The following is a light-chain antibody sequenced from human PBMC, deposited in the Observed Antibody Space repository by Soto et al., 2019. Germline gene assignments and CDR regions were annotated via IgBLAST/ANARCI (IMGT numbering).Light chain of an antibody. V-gene: IGKV1-5*01. CDR1: QSIGSW. Sequence: DIQMTQSPSTLSASIGDRVTITCRASQSIGSWLAWYQQKPGRAPKLLVYDVSSLQSGVPSRFSGSGSGTEFTLTISSLQPDDVATYHCQQYRSYPYTFGQGTKMEIK. CDR3: QQYRSYPYT. J-gene: IGKJ2*01. CDR2: DVS.